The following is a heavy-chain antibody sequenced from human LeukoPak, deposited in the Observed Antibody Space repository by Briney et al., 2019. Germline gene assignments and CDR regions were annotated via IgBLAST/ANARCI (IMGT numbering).Heavy chain of an antibody. CDR2: ISGSGDVT. V-gene: IGHV3-23*01. CDR3: AKNSKCYSGSDF. Sequence: PGGSLRLSCAASGFTLGSYAITWVRQAPGKGLEWVSCISGSGDVTYYADSVKGRFTISRDNSKSTLFLQMNSLRAEDTALYYCAKNSKCYSGSDFWGQGTLVTVSS. CDR1: GFTLGSYA. D-gene: IGHD2-15*01. J-gene: IGHJ4*02.